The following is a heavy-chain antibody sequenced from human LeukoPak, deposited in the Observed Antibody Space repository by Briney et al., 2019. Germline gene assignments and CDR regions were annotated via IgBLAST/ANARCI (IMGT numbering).Heavy chain of an antibody. J-gene: IGHJ4*02. CDR1: GFTFSISW. D-gene: IGHD5-18*01. CDR2: INSDGSST. CDR3: ADSNFDY. Sequence: GGSLRLFCAASGFTFSISWMHWGRQAPAEGLEWVSRINSDGSSTTYADSVKGRFTISRDNAKNTLYLQMNSLRAEDTAVYYCADSNFDYWGQGTLVTVSS. V-gene: IGHV3-74*01.